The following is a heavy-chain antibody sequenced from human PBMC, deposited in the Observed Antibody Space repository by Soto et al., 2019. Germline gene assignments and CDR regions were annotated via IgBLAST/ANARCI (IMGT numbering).Heavy chain of an antibody. CDR2: MSHSGPT. Sequence: PSETLSLTCAVSGGSVTTNYWWGWVRQSPVTGLEWIGDMSHSGPTNYSPSLKSRVTLSVDTSKNQFSLQLNSVTPEDTAVYYCARESARQQLAYYFDYWGQGTLVTVSS. D-gene: IGHD6-13*01. CDR3: ARESARQQLAYYFDY. V-gene: IGHV4-4*02. CDR1: GGSVTTNYW. J-gene: IGHJ4*02.